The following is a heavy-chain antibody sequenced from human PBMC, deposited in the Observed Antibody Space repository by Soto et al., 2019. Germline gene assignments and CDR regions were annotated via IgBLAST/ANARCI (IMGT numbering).Heavy chain of an antibody. Sequence: EVQLVESGGGLVKPGGSLRLSCAASGFTFSNAWMSWVRQAPGKGLEWVGRIKSKTDGGTTDYAAPVKGRFTISRDDSINTLYLQMNSLKTEDTAVYYCTKDFAGYCSGGSCYSYYFDYGCQGTLVTVSS. CDR1: GFTFSNAW. CDR2: IKSKTDGGTT. V-gene: IGHV3-15*01. D-gene: IGHD2-15*01. CDR3: TKDFAGYCSGGSCYSYYFDY. J-gene: IGHJ4*02.